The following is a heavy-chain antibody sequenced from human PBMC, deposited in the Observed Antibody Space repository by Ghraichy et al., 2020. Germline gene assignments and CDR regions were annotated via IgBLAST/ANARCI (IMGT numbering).Heavy chain of an antibody. CDR2: INHSGST. V-gene: IGHV4-34*01. D-gene: IGHD3-10*01. CDR3: ARGWFGLDYYYHYMDV. CDR1: GGSFSGYY. Sequence: SETLSLTCAVYGGSFSGYYWSWIRQPPGKGLEWIGEINHSGSTNYNPSLKSRVTISVDTSKNQFSLKLSSVTAADTAVYYCARGWFGLDYYYHYMDVWGKGTTVTVSS. J-gene: IGHJ6*03.